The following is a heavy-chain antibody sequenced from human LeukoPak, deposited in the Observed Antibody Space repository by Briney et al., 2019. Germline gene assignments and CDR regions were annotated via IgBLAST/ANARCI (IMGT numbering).Heavy chain of an antibody. D-gene: IGHD3-16*01. Sequence: PGGSLRLSCEASGFSFSSFWMHWVRQAPGEGLVWVSRLNEDGGITNYADFAKGRFTTSRDNARNTLYLQMNSLSADDTAVYYCTRDIGGRSAYWGQGTLVTVSS. CDR1: GFSFSSFW. V-gene: IGHV3-74*01. CDR2: LNEDGGIT. J-gene: IGHJ4*02. CDR3: TRDIGGRSAY.